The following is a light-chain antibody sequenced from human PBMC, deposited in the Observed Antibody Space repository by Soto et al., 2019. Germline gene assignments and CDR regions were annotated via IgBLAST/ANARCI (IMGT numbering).Light chain of an antibody. CDR2: KAS. CDR3: QQYKSYPWT. CDR1: QSISSW. J-gene: IGKJ1*01. Sequence: DIQMTQSPSTLSASVGDRVTITCRASQSISSWLAWYQQKPGTAPKLLIYKASSLESGVPSRFSGSGSGTEFTLTISSPQPDDFATYYCQQYKSYPWTFGQGTKVEIK. V-gene: IGKV1-5*03.